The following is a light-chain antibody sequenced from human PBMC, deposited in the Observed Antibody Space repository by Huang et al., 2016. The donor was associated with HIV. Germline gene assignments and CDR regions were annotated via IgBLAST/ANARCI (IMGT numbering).Light chain of an antibody. CDR3: QQSSISPWT. CDR2: AAS. CDR1: QTISNY. J-gene: IGKJ1*01. Sequence: DIQMTQSPSSLSASVGDRVTITCRASQTISNYLNWYQQKPGKAPKLLIYAASDLQSGVPSRFSGRGSGTDFTLTISILQPEDSATYYCQQSSISPWTFGQGTRVEIK. V-gene: IGKV1-39*01.